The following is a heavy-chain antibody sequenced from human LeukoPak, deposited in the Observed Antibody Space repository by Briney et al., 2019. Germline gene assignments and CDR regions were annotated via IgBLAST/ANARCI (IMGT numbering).Heavy chain of an antibody. CDR2: IYYSGST. V-gene: IGHV4-59*01. J-gene: IGHJ3*02. Sequence: SETLSLTCTVSGGSISSYCWSWIRQPPGKGLEWIGYIYYSGSTNYNPSLKSRVTISVDTSKNQFSLKLSSVTAADTAVYYCARESTRITIFGVVIPDAFDIWGQGTMVTVSS. CDR1: GGSISSYC. CDR3: ARESTRITIFGVVIPDAFDI. D-gene: IGHD3-3*01.